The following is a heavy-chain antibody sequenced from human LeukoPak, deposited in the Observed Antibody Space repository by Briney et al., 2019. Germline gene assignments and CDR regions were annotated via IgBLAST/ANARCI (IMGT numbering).Heavy chain of an antibody. CDR1: GFTFSSYS. J-gene: IGHJ4*02. Sequence: GGSLRLSCAASGFTFSSYSMNWVRQAPGKGLEWVSSISSSSSYIYYADSVKGRFTISRDNAKNSLYLQMNSLRAEDTAVYYCILYCSSTSCRERHYWGQGTLVTVSS. CDR2: ISSSSSYI. D-gene: IGHD2-2*01. V-gene: IGHV3-21*01. CDR3: ILYCSSTSCRERHY.